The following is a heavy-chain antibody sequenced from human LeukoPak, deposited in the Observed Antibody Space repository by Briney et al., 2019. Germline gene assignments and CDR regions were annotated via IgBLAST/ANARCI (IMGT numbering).Heavy chain of an antibody. V-gene: IGHV3-9*01. Sequence: GGSLRLSCAASGFTFDDYAMHWVRQAPGKGLEWVSGISWNSGSIGYADSVKGRFTISRDNSKNTLYLQMNSLRAEDTAVYYCAKGAVESLNYYFYMEVWGTGTTVTVSS. CDR3: AKGAVESLNYYFYMEV. D-gene: IGHD4-23*01. CDR1: GFTFDDYA. J-gene: IGHJ6*03. CDR2: ISWNSGSI.